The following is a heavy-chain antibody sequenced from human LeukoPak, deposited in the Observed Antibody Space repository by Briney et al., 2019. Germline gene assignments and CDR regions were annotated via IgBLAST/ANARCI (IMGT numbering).Heavy chain of an antibody. Sequence: GASVKVSCKASGYTFTGYYMHWVRQAPGQGLEWMGIINPSGGSTSYAQKFQGRVTMTRDMSTSTVYMELSSLRSEDTAVYYCARDRIEGIMITFGGVIALDYWGQGTLVTVSS. V-gene: IGHV1-46*01. CDR3: ARDRIEGIMITFGGVIALDY. CDR2: INPSGGST. J-gene: IGHJ4*02. D-gene: IGHD3-16*02. CDR1: GYTFTGYY.